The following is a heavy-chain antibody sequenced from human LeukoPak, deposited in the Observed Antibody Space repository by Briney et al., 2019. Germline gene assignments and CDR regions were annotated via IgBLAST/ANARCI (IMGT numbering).Heavy chain of an antibody. CDR2: IYYSGST. V-gene: IGHV4-39*07. CDR3: ARAIAAAPRD. Sequence: SETLSLTCTVSGGSISSSSYYWGWIRQPPGKGLEWIGSIYYSGSTYYNPSLKSRVTISVDTSKNQFSLKLSSVTAADTAVYYCARAIAAAPRDWGQGTLVTVSS. CDR1: GGSISSSSYY. J-gene: IGHJ4*02. D-gene: IGHD6-25*01.